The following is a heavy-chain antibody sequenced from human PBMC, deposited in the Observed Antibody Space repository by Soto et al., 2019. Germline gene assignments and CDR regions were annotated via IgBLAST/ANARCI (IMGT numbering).Heavy chain of an antibody. CDR1: GGTFSSYT. J-gene: IGHJ4*02. CDR3: ARVSRYSSGPFDY. V-gene: IGHV1-69*02. Sequence: ASVKVSCKASGGTFSSYTISWVRQAPGQGLEWMGRIIPILGIANYAQKFQGRVTITADKSTSTAYMELSSLRSEDTAVYYCARVSRYSSGPFDYWGQGTLVTVSS. CDR2: IIPILGIA. D-gene: IGHD6-19*01.